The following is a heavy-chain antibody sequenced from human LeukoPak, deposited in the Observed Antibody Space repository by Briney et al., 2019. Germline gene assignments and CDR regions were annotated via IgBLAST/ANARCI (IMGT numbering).Heavy chain of an antibody. D-gene: IGHD3-22*01. CDR1: GFTFSSYA. CDR3: AKDHSFWQDYYDSSGYTFDY. CDR2: ISGSGGST. V-gene: IGHV3-23*01. J-gene: IGHJ4*02. Sequence: GGSLRLPCAASGFTFSSYAMSWVRQAPGKGLEWVSAISGSGGSTYYADSVKGRFTISRDNSKNTLYLQMNSLRAEDTAVYYCAKDHSFWQDYYDSSGYTFDYWGQGTLVTVSS.